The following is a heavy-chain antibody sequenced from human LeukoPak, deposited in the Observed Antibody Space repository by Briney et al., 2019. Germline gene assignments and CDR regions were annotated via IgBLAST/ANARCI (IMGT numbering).Heavy chain of an antibody. V-gene: IGHV3-7*01. D-gene: IGHD1-1*01. Sequence: GGSLRLSCAASGFTFSSYWMSWVRQAPGKGLEWVANIKQDGSEKYYVDSVKGRFTISRDNAKNSLYLQMNSLRDDDTAMYYCARGASGHSSNWNFPYYYYYMDVWGKGTTVTISS. CDR1: GFTFSSYW. CDR2: IKQDGSEK. J-gene: IGHJ6*03. CDR3: ARGASGHSSNWNFPYYYYYMDV.